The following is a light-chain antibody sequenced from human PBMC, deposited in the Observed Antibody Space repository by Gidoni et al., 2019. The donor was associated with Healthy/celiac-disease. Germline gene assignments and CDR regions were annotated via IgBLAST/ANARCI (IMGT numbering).Light chain of an antibody. V-gene: IGLV1-40*01. Sequence: SGLTQPPSGSGAPGQRVTSSCTGSSSNIGAGSDVHWYQPLPGTAPKLLSYGNSNRPSGVPDRFSGSKSGSSASLAIPGLPAEDEADYYFQSYDSSLSGVVFGGGPKLTVL. J-gene: IGLJ2*01. CDR1: SSNIGAGSD. CDR3: QSYDSSLSGVV. CDR2: GNS.